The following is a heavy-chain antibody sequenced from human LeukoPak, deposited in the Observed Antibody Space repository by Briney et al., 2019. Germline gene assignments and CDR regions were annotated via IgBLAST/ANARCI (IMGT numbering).Heavy chain of an antibody. J-gene: IGHJ5*02. CDR2: ISSSSSCI. CDR3: ASSVKGQLVHWFDP. V-gene: IGHV3-21*01. CDR1: VFTFSSYS. D-gene: IGHD6-6*01. Sequence: GGSLRLSCAASVFTFSSYSMNWVGQPPGKGLEWVSSISSSSSCIYYADSVKGRFTISRDNAKNSLYLQMNSLRAEYTAVYYCASSVKGQLVHWFDPWGQGTLVTVSS.